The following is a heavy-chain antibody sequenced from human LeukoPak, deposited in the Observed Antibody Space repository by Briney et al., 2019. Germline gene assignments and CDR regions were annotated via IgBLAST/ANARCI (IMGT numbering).Heavy chain of an antibody. CDR2: IYYSGST. CDR3: ARDGLYCSGGSCYGMDV. J-gene: IGHJ6*02. V-gene: IGHV4-31*03. Sequence: SETLSLTCTVSDGSISSGGYYWSWIRQHPGKGLEWIGYIYYSGSTYYNPSLKSRVTISVDTSKNQFSLKLSSVTAADTAVYYCARDGLYCSGGSCYGMDVWGQGTTVTVSS. D-gene: IGHD2-15*01. CDR1: DGSISSGGYY.